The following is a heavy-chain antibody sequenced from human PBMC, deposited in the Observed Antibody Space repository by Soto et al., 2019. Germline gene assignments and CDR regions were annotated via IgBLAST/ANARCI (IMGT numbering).Heavy chain of an antibody. D-gene: IGHD4-17*01. J-gene: IGHJ6*02. Sequence: SETLSLTCAVYGGSFSGYYWTWIRQPPGKGLEWIGEINHSGSTNYNPSLKSRVTISVDTSKNQFSLRLSSVTAADTAVYYCAGDYAPQRDYFYGMDVWGQGTTVTVSS. CDR1: GGSFSGYY. V-gene: IGHV4-34*01. CDR2: INHSGST. CDR3: AGDYAPQRDYFYGMDV.